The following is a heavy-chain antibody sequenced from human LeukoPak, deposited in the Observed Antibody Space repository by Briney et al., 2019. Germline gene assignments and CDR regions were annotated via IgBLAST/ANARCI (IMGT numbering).Heavy chain of an antibody. CDR1: GGSISSGGYS. J-gene: IGHJ4*02. D-gene: IGHD1-26*01. CDR3: ARDLEGANAGDY. V-gene: IGHV4-30-2*01. CDR2: IYHSGST. Sequence: SQTLSLTCAVSGGSISSGGYSWSWIRQPPGKGLEWIGYIYHSGSTYYNPSLKSRVTISVDTSKNQFSLKLSSVTAADTAVYYCARDLEGANAGDYWGQGTLVTVSP.